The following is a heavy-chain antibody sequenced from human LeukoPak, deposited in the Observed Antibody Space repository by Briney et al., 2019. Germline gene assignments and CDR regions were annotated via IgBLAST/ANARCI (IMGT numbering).Heavy chain of an antibody. Sequence: GGSLRLSCAASGFTFSNAWMSWVRQAPGKGLEWVGRIKSKTDGGTTDYAAPVKGRFTISRDDSKNTLYLQMNSLKTEDTAVYYCTTAEGHCSGGSCYSIYYYYMDVWGKGTTVTVSS. CDR3: TTAEGHCSGGSCYSIYYYYMDV. CDR1: GFTFSNAW. CDR2: IKSKTDGGTT. V-gene: IGHV3-15*01. J-gene: IGHJ6*03. D-gene: IGHD2-15*01.